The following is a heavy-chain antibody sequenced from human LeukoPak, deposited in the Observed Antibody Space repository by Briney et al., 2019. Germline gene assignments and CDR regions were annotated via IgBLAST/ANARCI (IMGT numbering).Heavy chain of an antibody. CDR2: IKQDGSET. D-gene: IGHD2-2*01. Sequence: PGGSLRLSCAASGFTFSSHWMTWVRQAPGKGLEWVGNIKQDGSETYYVDSVRGRITISRDNAKKSLYLEMNSPRAEDMAVYYCASQLDGTLDYWGQGTLVTVSS. J-gene: IGHJ4*02. V-gene: IGHV3-7*02. CDR1: GFTFSSHW. CDR3: ASQLDGTLDY.